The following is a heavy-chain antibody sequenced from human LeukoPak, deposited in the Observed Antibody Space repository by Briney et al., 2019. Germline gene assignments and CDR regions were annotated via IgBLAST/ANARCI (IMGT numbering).Heavy chain of an antibody. CDR1: GGSFSGYY. D-gene: IGHD1-14*01. CDR2: INHSGST. J-gene: IGHJ4*02. Sequence: PSETLSLTCAVYGGSFSGYYWSWIRQPPGKGLEWIGEINHSGSTNYNPSLKSRVTISVDTSKNQFSLKLSSVPAADTAVYYCARHPNLNFDYWGQGTLVTVSS. CDR3: ARHPNLNFDY. V-gene: IGHV4-34*01.